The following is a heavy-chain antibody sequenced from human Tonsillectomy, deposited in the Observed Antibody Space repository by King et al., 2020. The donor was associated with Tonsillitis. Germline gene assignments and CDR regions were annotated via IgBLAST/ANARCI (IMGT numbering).Heavy chain of an antibody. D-gene: IGHD6-6*01. CDR3: ARLPEYSSSTLLYYYYYGMDV. V-gene: IGHV5-51*01. Sequence: QLVQSGAEVKKPGESLKISCKGSGYSFTGYWIGWVRQMPGKGLEWMGIIYPGDSDTRYSPSFQGQVTISADKSISTAYLQWSSLKASDTAMYYCARLPEYSSSTLLYYYYYGMDVWGQGTTVTVSS. CDR2: IYPGDSDT. J-gene: IGHJ6*02. CDR1: GYSFTGYW.